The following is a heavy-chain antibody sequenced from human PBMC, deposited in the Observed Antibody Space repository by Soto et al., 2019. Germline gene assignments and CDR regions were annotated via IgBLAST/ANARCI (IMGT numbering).Heavy chain of an antibody. J-gene: IGHJ4*02. Sequence: PGGSLRLSCVASEFTVSSNYVSWVRQAPGKGLEWVSAISGSGGSTYYADSVKGRFTISRDNSKNTLYLQMNSLRAEDTAVYYCAKDPYPDCSGGSCYFDYWGQGTLVTVSS. CDR2: ISGSGGST. CDR1: EFTVSSNY. CDR3: AKDPYPDCSGGSCYFDY. V-gene: IGHV3-23*01. D-gene: IGHD2-15*01.